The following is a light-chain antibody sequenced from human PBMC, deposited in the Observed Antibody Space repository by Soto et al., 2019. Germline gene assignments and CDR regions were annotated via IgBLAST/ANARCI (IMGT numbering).Light chain of an antibody. Sequence: QSVLTQPPSVSGSPGQPVTISCTGTSSDVGNYNYVSWYQQHPGKAPRLMIYDVSKRPSGVPGRFSGSKSGNTASLSISGLQAEDEAEYYCCSYAGSYTNVFGTGTKVTVL. CDR1: SSDVGNYNY. J-gene: IGLJ1*01. CDR3: CSYAGSYTNV. CDR2: DVS. V-gene: IGLV2-11*01.